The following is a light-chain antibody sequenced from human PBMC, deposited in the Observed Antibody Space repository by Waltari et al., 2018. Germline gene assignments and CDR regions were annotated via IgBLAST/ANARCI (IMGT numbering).Light chain of an antibody. CDR1: QGLVYSDGNIY. V-gene: IGKV2-30*01. CDR3: MQGTHWPWT. CDR2: KIS. Sequence: DVVLTQSPLSLPVTLGQPASISCTSSQGLVYSDGNIYLSWFHQRPGQSPRRLIHKISNRNSGVPDRFTGSGSGTDFTLRISRVEAVDVGVYYCMQGTHWPWTFGQGTRVEIK. J-gene: IGKJ1*01.